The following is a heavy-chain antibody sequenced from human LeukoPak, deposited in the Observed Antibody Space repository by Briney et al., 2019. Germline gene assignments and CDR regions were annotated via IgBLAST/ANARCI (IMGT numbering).Heavy chain of an antibody. D-gene: IGHD6-13*01. CDR1: GGSISSGSYY. V-gene: IGHV4-61*02. CDR2: IYTSGST. CDR3: ARHEIAAAVDY. Sequence: PSETLSLTCTVSGGSISSGSYYWNWIRQPAGKGLEYIGRIYTSGSTNYNPSLKSRVTISLDTSKNQFSLKLSSVTAADTAVYYCARHEIAAAVDYWGQGTLVTVSS. J-gene: IGHJ4*02.